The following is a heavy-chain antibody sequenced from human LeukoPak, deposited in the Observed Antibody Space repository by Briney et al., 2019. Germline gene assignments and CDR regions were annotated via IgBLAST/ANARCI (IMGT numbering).Heavy chain of an antibody. CDR2: ISYDGSNK. V-gene: IGHV3-30*18. J-gene: IGHJ4*02. CDR1: GFTFSSYG. Sequence: PGGSLRLSCAASGFTFSSYGMHWVRQAPGEGLEWVAVISYDGSNKYYADSVKGRFTISRDNSKNTLYLQMNSLRAEDTAVYYCAKGGGSYSSSWFDYWGQGTLVTVSS. D-gene: IGHD6-13*01. CDR3: AKGGGSYSSSWFDY.